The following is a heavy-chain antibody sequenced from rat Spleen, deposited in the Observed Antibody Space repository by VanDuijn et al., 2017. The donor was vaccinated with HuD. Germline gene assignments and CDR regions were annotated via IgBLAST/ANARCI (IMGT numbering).Heavy chain of an antibody. Sequence: EVQLVESGGGLVQPGRSLKLSCAASGFTFSNYGMAWVRQAPTKGLEWVASISTGGGSTYYRDSVKGRFTISRDNTKRTLYLQMDSLRSEDTATYYCTRHNSGYFDDWGQGVMVTVSS. CDR1: GFTFSNYG. CDR3: TRHNSGYFDD. V-gene: IGHV5S13*01. CDR2: ISTGGGST. D-gene: IGHD4-3*01. J-gene: IGHJ2*01.